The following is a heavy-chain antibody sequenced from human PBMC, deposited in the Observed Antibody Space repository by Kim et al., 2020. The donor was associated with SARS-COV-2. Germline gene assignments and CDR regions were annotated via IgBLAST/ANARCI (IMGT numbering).Heavy chain of an antibody. J-gene: IGHJ4*02. CDR2: SYI. V-gene: IGHV3-21*01. CDR3: ARSLRAGGGY. Sequence: SYIYYAESVKGRFTISRDNAKNSLYLQMNSLRAEDTAVYYCARSLRAGGGYWGQGTLVTVSS. D-gene: IGHD3-16*01.